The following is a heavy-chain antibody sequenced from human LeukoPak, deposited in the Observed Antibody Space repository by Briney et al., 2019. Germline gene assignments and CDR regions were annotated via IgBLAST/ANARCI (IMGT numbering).Heavy chain of an antibody. CDR3: ARDGEPGYSYGLY. CDR2: INPNSGGT. CDR1: GYTFTGYY. D-gene: IGHD5-18*01. V-gene: IGHV1-2*02. J-gene: IGHJ4*02. Sequence: ASVKVSCKASGYTFTGYYMHWVRQAPGQGLEWMGWINPNSGGTNYAQKLQGRVTMTTDTSTSTAYMELRSLRSDDTAVYYCARDGEPGYSYGLYWGQGTLVTVSS.